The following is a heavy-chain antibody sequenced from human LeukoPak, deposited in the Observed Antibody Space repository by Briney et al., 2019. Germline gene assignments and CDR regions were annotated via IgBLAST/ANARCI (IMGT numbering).Heavy chain of an antibody. D-gene: IGHD3-3*01. CDR1: GFTFSSYA. V-gene: IGHV3-23*01. CDR3: AKNPSGGDFWIRGAGCFDY. CDR2: ISGSGGST. Sequence: GGSLRLSCAASGFTFSSYAMSWVRQAPGKGLEWVSTISGSGGSTYYADSVKGRFTISRDNSKNTLYLQMNSLRDEDTAVYNCAKNPSGGDFWIRGAGCFDYWGQGTLVTVSS. J-gene: IGHJ4*02.